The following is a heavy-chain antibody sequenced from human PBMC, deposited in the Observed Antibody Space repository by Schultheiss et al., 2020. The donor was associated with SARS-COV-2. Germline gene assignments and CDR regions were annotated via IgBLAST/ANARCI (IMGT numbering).Heavy chain of an antibody. V-gene: IGHV3-23*01. J-gene: IGHJ3*02. CDR2: ISGSGGST. CDR1: GFTFSSYA. Sequence: GGSLRLSCAASGFTFSSYAMSWVRQAPGKGLEWVSAISGSGGSTYYADSVKGRFTISRDNSKNTLYLQMNSLRAEDTAVCYCARRRVSGNSPDAFDIWGQGTMVTVSS. D-gene: IGHD3-22*01. CDR3: ARRRVSGNSPDAFDI.